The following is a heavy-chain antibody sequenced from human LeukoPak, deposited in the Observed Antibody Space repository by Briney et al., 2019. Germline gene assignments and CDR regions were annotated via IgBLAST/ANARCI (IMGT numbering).Heavy chain of an antibody. J-gene: IGHJ4*02. V-gene: IGHV3-23*01. CDR3: AKVGGSGWYEGNYFDY. D-gene: IGHD6-19*01. CDR2: ISGSGGSI. Sequence: GGSLRLSCAASGFTFSSYAMSWVRQAPGKGLEWVSAISGSGGSIYYADSVKGRFTISRDDSKNTLYLQMNSLRAEDTAVYYCAKVGGSGWYEGNYFDYWGQGTLVTVSS. CDR1: GFTFSSYA.